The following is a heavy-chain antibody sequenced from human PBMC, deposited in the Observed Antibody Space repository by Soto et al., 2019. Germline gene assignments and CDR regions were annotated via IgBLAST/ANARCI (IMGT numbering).Heavy chain of an antibody. Sequence: QVQLVESGGGVVQPGRSLRLSCAASGFTFSTYGMHWVRQAPGKGLEWVAVIWDDGSNKYYADSVEGRFTVSRDNSNKALYLQMNSLRAEDTAVYYCARDRCSGDTCYSDYYYGMDVW. CDR1: GFTFSTYG. V-gene: IGHV3-33*01. J-gene: IGHJ6*01. D-gene: IGHD2-15*01. CDR2: IWDDGSNK. CDR3: ARDRCSGDTCYSDYYYGMDV.